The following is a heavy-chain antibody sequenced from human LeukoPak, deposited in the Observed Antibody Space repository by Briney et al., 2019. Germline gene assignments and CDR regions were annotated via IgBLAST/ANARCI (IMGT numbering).Heavy chain of an antibody. D-gene: IGHD6-13*01. CDR1: GFTFNNYA. CDR3: ASDALSNSWNTLDY. Sequence: GGSLRLSCAASGFTFNNYAMSWVRQAPGKGLEWVSTVSGSGAIAYYTDSDKGRFTISRDNAKNTLYLQMNSLRAEDTAVYYCASDALSNSWNTLDYWGQGTLVTVSS. CDR2: VSGSGAIA. J-gene: IGHJ4*02. V-gene: IGHV3-23*01.